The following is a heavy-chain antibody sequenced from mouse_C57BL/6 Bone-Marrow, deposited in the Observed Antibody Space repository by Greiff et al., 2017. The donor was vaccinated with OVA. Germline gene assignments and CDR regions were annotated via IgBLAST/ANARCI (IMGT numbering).Heavy chain of an antibody. V-gene: IGHV1-52*01. D-gene: IGHD4-1*01. Sequence: VQLQQPGAELVGSGSSVKLSCKASGYTFTSYWMHWVKQRPIQGLEWIGNIDPSDSETHYNQKFKDKATLTVDKSSSTAYMQLSSLTSEDSAVYYCALTGSSFDYWGQGTTLTVSS. CDR1: GYTFTSYW. CDR3: ALTGSSFDY. J-gene: IGHJ2*01. CDR2: IDPSDSET.